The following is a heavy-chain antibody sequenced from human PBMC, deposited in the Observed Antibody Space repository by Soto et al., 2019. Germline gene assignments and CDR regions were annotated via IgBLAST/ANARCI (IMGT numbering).Heavy chain of an antibody. D-gene: IGHD3-22*01. Sequence: SQTLSLTCTVSVGYISSSSYSGRWLQQPPGKWREWIGSIYHSGSTYYNPSLKSRVTISVDTSKKHLCLKLSSVTAADTAVYYCASDSSGYYYADVRFDYWGQGTLLTVS. V-gene: IGHV4-39*02. CDR1: VGYISSSSYS. J-gene: IGHJ4*02. CDR2: IYHSGST. CDR3: ASDSSGYYYADVRFDY.